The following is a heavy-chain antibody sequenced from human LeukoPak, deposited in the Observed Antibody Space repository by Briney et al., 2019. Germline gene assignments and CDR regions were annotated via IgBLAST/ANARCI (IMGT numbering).Heavy chain of an antibody. J-gene: IGHJ4*02. CDR3: ARGLYGSGSKVDY. CDR1: GFTFSSYG. Sequence: QPGRSLRLSCAASGFTFSSYGMHWVRQAPGKGLEWVAVIWYDGSNKYYADSVKGRFTISRDNSKNTLYLQMNSLRAEDTAVYYCARGLYGSGSKVDYWGQGTLVTVSS. D-gene: IGHD3-10*01. CDR2: IWYDGSNK. V-gene: IGHV3-33*01.